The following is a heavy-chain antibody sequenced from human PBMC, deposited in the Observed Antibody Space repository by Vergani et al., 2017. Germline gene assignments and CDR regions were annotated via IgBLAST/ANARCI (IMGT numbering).Heavy chain of an antibody. Sequence: EVQLLESGGGLVQPGGSLRLSCAASGFTFSGYSMNWVRQAPGKGLEWVSSISSSYNYIYYADSVQGRFTISRDNAKNSLYLQMNSLRAEDTAVYYCARSPGTTSPFDYWGQGTLVTVSS. D-gene: IGHD1-1*01. V-gene: IGHV3-21*01. J-gene: IGHJ4*02. CDR1: GFTFSGYS. CDR2: ISSSYNYI. CDR3: ARSPGTTSPFDY.